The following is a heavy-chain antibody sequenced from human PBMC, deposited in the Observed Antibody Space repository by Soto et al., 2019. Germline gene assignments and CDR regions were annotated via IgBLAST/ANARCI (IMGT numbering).Heavy chain of an antibody. Sequence: EVQLLESGGGLVQPGGSLRLSCTASGFTVSTYAMSWFPQAPGKGLEWVSTISERGSTYYADSVKGRFTNSRDNSKNTLYLEMNSMRAEDTAVYYCAKDKGGRYCSRTSCLYSVDCWAQGTLVTVSS. CDR3: AKDKGGRYCSRTSCLYSVDC. V-gene: IGHV3-23*01. CDR1: GFTVSTYA. CDR2: ISERGST. J-gene: IGHJ4*02. D-gene: IGHD2-2*01.